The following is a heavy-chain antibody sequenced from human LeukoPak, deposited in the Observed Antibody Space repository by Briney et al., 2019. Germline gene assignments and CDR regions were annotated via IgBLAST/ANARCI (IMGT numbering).Heavy chain of an antibody. Sequence: TGGSLRLSCGASGSTFSASDMHWVRQAPGKGLEWVAVIWNDGSNRYYADSVKGRFTISRDNSKNTLYLQMNSLRVEDTAVYYCARDGPLHTSHCPDYWGQGTLVTVSS. CDR3: ARDGPLHTSHCPDY. V-gene: IGHV3-33*01. CDR2: IWNDGSNR. CDR1: GSTFSASD. J-gene: IGHJ4*02. D-gene: IGHD2-2*01.